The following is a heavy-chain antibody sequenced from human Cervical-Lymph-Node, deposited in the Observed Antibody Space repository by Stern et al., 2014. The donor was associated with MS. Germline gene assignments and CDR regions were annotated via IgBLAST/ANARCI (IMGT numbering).Heavy chain of an antibody. D-gene: IGHD3-10*01. V-gene: IGHV3-21*06. CDR3: ARVWFGGEHYFDP. Sequence: VQLVQSGGGLVKPGGSLRLSCAATGFTFSSYHMNWVRQAPGKGLEWVSSITSLGSPIYYADSVKGRFTISRDNAKNLLYLQMESLRVEDTAVYFCARVWFGGEHYFDPWGQGTLVTVSS. CDR1: GFTFSSYH. J-gene: IGHJ5*02. CDR2: ITSLGSPI.